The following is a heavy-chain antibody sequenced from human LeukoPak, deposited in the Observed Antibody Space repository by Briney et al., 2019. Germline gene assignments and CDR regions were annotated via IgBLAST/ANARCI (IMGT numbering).Heavy chain of an antibody. D-gene: IGHD4-17*01. CDR3: ARDFLPPHDYGDYTGMDV. CDR2: ISSSSSYI. V-gene: IGHV3-21*01. CDR1: GFTFSSYS. Sequence: GGSLRLSCAASGFTFSSYSMNWVRQAPGKGLEWVSSISSSSSYIYYADSVKGRFTISRDNAKNSLYLQMNSLRAEDTAVYYCARDFLPPHDYGDYTGMDVWGQGTTVTVSS. J-gene: IGHJ6*02.